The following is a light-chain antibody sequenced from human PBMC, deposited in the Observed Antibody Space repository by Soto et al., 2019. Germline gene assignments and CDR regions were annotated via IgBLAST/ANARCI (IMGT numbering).Light chain of an antibody. J-gene: IGLJ2*01. CDR2: EVT. CDR3: SSFAGGGNPVL. Sequence: QSALTQPPSASGSLGQSVTISCTGTSSDVGGYNYVSWHQQHPGKAPKFMIYEVTKRPPGVPDRFPGSKSGNTASLTVSGLQAEDEADYYCSSFAGGGNPVLLGGGTKLTVL. CDR1: SSDVGGYNY. V-gene: IGLV2-8*01.